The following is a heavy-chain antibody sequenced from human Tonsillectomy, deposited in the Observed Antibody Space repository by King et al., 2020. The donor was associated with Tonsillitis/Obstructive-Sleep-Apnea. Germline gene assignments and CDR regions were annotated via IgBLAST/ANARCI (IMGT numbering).Heavy chain of an antibody. V-gene: IGHV5-10-1*01. J-gene: IGHJ3*02. CDR2: IDPSDSYT. Sequence: VQLVQSGAEVKKPGESLRISCKGSGYSFISYWITWVRQMPGKGLEWMGRIDPSDSYTNYSPSFQGHVTISADKSISTAYLQWSSLKASDTAMYYCASSHPRYCSSTSCFAFDIWGQGTMVTASS. CDR3: ASSHPRYCSSTSCFAFDI. CDR1: GYSFISYW. D-gene: IGHD2-2*01.